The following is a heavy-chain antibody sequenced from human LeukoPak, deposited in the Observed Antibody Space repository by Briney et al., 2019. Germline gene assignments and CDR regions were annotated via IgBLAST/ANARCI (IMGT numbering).Heavy chain of an antibody. CDR1: GDSIYNSDYY. CDR2: IFYGGST. J-gene: IGHJ5*02. CDR3: ARIIPLSSSWRYNWFDP. D-gene: IGHD6-13*01. Sequence: SETLSLTCTVSGDSIYNSDYYWGWIRQPPGKGLEWIGSIFYGGSTYYKPSLESRVTMSVDTSKNQFSLKLSSVTAADTAVYYCARIIPLSSSWRYNWFDPWGQGTLVTVSS. V-gene: IGHV4-39*07.